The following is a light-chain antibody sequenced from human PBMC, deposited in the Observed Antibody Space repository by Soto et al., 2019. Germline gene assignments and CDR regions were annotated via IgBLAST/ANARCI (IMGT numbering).Light chain of an antibody. Sequence: IVLTHSRGTLSLSPGERATLSCRASQSVSSSYLAWYQQKPGQAPRLLIYGASSRATGIPDRFSGSGSGTDFTLTISRLEPEDFAVYYCQQYGSSPWTFGQGTKV. CDR2: GAS. CDR1: QSVSSSY. V-gene: IGKV3-20*01. CDR3: QQYGSSPWT. J-gene: IGKJ1*01.